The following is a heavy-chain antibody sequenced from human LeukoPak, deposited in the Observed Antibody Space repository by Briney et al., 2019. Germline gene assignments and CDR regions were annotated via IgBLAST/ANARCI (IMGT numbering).Heavy chain of an antibody. V-gene: IGHV3-48*03. J-gene: IGHJ4*02. CDR3: GGYSRGWYSLFY. D-gene: IGHD6-19*01. CDR1: GFTFSSYE. Sequence: GGSLRLSCAASGFTFSSYEMNWVRQAPGKGLEWVSYISSSGSTIYYADSVKGRFTISRDNAKNSLYLQMNSLRAEDTAVYYCGGYSRGWYSLFYWGQGTLVTVSS. CDR2: ISSSGSTI.